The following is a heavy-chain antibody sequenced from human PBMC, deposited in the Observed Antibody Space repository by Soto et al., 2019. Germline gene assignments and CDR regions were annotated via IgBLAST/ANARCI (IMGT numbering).Heavy chain of an antibody. D-gene: IGHD3-22*01. CDR2: INHSGST. V-gene: IGHV4-34*01. J-gene: IGHJ4*02. Sequence: LSLTCAVYGGSFSGYYWSWIRQPPGKGLEWIGEINHSGSTNYNPSLKSRVTISVDTSKNQFSLKLSSVTAADTAVYYCAREMSRGGYYDSSGYYGPFDYWGQGTLVTVSS. CDR3: AREMSRGGYYDSSGYYGPFDY. CDR1: GGSFSGYY.